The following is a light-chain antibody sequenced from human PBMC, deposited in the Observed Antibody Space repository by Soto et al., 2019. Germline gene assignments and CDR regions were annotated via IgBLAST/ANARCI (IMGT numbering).Light chain of an antibody. CDR1: QSISSW. CDR3: QQYKT. CDR2: DAS. V-gene: IGKV1-5*01. Sequence: DIQMTQSPSTLSASVGDRVTITCRASQSISSWLAWYQQKPGKAPKLLIYDASSLESGVLSRFSGSGSGTEFTLTIRSLQPDDFATYYCQQYKTFGQGTKVDTK. J-gene: IGKJ1*01.